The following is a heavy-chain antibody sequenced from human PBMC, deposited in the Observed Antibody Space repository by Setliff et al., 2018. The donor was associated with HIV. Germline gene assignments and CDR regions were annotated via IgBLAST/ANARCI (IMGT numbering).Heavy chain of an antibody. V-gene: IGHV4-4*02. CDR3: ARASEGYTYGYGFDI. J-gene: IGHJ3*02. D-gene: IGHD5-18*01. CDR2: IYHSGST. Sequence: SETLSLTCAVSGGSISSSNWWSWVRQPPGKGLEWIGEIYHSGSTNYNPSLKSRVTIPIDKSKNQFSLKVNSVTAADTAVYYCARASEGYTYGYGFDIWGQGTMVTVSS. CDR1: GGSISSSNW.